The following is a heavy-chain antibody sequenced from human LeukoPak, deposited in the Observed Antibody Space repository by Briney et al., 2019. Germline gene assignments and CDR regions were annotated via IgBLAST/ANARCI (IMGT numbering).Heavy chain of an antibody. Sequence: ASVKVSSKASGYTFTDYHMHWVRPAPGQGLEWMGWINPDSGGTNYAQKFQGRVTMIRDTSISTTNMELRSLRSDDTAVYYCAREMEAGTVVTPGYWGQGAHFSVSS. V-gene: IGHV1-2*02. CDR3: AREMEAGTVVTPGY. J-gene: IGHJ4*02. D-gene: IGHD4-23*01. CDR1: GYTFTDYH. CDR2: INPDSGGT.